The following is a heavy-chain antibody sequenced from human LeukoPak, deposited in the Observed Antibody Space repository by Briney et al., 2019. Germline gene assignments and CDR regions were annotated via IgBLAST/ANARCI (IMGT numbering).Heavy chain of an antibody. CDR1: GGTFSSYA. CDR2: IIPIFGTA. CDR3: ASRVGSGSYPTNDY. D-gene: IGHD3-10*01. Sequence: ASVKVSCKASGGTFSSYAISWVRQAPGQGLEWVGGIIPIFGTANYAQKFQGRVTITADKSTSTAYMELSSLRSEDTAVYYCASRVGSGSYPTNDYWGQGTLVTVSS. J-gene: IGHJ4*02. V-gene: IGHV1-69*06.